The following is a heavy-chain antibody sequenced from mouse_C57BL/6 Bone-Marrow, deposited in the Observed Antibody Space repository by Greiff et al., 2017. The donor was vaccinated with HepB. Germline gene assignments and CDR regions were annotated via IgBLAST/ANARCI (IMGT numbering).Heavy chain of an antibody. Sequence: VQLQQPGAELVKPGASVKLSCKASGYTFTSYWMHWVKQRPEQGLEWIGRIDPANGNTKYAPKFQGKATITADTSSNTAYLQLSSLTSEDTAIYYSASGRLRRGFAYWGQGTLVTVSA. J-gene: IGHJ3*01. V-gene: IGHV14-3*01. CDR3: ASGRLRRGFAY. CDR2: IDPANGNT. D-gene: IGHD2-4*01. CDR1: GYTFTSYW.